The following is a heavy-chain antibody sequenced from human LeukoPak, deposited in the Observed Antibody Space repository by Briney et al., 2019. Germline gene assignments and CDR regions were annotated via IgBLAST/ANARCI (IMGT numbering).Heavy chain of an antibody. V-gene: IGHV3-21*01. CDR1: GFTFSSYS. Sequence: GGSLRLSCAASGFTFSSYSMNWVRQAPGKGLEWVSSISSSSSHIYYADSVEGRFTISRDNAKNSLYLQMNSLRAEDTAVYYCARARTPRNYYYMDVWGKGTTVTVSS. D-gene: IGHD2-8*01. CDR2: ISSSSSHI. J-gene: IGHJ6*03. CDR3: ARARTPRNYYYMDV.